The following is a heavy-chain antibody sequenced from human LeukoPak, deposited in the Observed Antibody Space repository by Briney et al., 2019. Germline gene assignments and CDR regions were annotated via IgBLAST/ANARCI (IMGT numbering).Heavy chain of an antibody. V-gene: IGHV3-23*01. CDR3: ANLQFTTRDIY. J-gene: IGHJ4*02. D-gene: IGHD5-12*01. CDR1: GFTFSSYP. CDR2: ISGSGGST. Sequence: GGSLRLSCSASGFTFSSYPMIWVRQAPGKGLEWVSAISGSGGSTYYADSVKGRFTSSRDNSKNTLYLQMNSLRAEDTAVYYCANLQFTTRDIYWGPGTLVTVSS.